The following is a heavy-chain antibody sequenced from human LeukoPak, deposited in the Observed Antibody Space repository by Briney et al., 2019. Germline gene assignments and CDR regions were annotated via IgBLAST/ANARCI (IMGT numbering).Heavy chain of an antibody. CDR1: GGSISSGGYY. CDR2: IYHSGST. CDR3: ARVVVVAATPDY. Sequence: PSQTLSLTCTVSGGSISSGGYYWSWIRQPPGKGLECIAYIYHSGSTFYNPSLKSRVTISVDRSKNQFSLKLSSVTAADTAVYYCARVVVVAATPDYWGQGTLVTVSS. V-gene: IGHV4-30-2*01. J-gene: IGHJ4*02. D-gene: IGHD2-15*01.